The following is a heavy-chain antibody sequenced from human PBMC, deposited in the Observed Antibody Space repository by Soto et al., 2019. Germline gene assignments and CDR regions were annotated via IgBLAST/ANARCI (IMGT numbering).Heavy chain of an antibody. CDR3: ARRLGYNRFDH. CDR1: GYTFTTSD. V-gene: IGHV1-8*01. J-gene: IGHJ4*02. Sequence: QVQLVRSGAEVKKPGASVKVSCKASGYTFTTSDINWVRQATGQGLEWMGWMNPNSGNTGYAQKFQGRLTMTRNTAISTAYMELSGLRSEDTAVYYCARRLGYNRFDHWGQGTLVTVSS. CDR2: MNPNSGNT. D-gene: IGHD5-12*01.